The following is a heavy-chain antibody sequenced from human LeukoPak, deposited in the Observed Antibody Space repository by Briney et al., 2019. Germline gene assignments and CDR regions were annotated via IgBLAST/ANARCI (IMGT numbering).Heavy chain of an antibody. CDR1: W. D-gene: IGHD5-12*01. Sequence: WMGWVRQAPGKGLEWIGEIYHSGSTNYNPSLKSRVTISVDKSKNQFSLKLSSVTAADTAVYYCALRFYGMDVWGQGTTVTVSS. J-gene: IGHJ6*02. CDR2: IYHSGST. V-gene: IGHV4-4*02. CDR3: ALRFYGMDV.